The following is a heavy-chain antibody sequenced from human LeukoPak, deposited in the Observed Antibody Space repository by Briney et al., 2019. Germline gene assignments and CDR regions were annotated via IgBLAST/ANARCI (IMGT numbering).Heavy chain of an antibody. Sequence: GGSLRLSCAGSGFTFSSYAMSWVRQAPGKGREWVSGISGSGGSTYYADSVKGRFTISRDNSKNTLYLQMSSLRAEDTAVYYCAKRGRYGSGSYYNSLYGMDVWGQGTTVTVSS. CDR1: GFTFSSYA. CDR3: AKRGRYGSGSYYNSLYGMDV. D-gene: IGHD3-10*01. J-gene: IGHJ6*02. V-gene: IGHV3-23*01. CDR2: ISGSGGST.